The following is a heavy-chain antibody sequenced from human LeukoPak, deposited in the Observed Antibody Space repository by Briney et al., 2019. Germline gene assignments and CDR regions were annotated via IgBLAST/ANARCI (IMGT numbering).Heavy chain of an antibody. J-gene: IGHJ4*02. CDR3: AKDMDIAAADFFDY. CDR1: GFTFSSYS. CDR2: ISSSSSYI. V-gene: IGHV3-21*04. D-gene: IGHD6-13*01. Sequence: GGSLRLSCAASGFTFSSYSMNWVRQAPEKGLEWVSSISSSSSYIYYADSVKGRFTISRDNSKNTLYLQMNSLRAEDTAVYYCAKDMDIAAADFFDYWGQGTLVTVSS.